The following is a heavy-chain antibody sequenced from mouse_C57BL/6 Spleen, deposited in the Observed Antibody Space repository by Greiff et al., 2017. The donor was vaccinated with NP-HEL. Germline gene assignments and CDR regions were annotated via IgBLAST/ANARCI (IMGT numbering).Heavy chain of an antibody. Sequence: DVQLQESGPGLVKPSQSLSLTCSVTGYSITSGYYWNWIRQFPGNKLEWMGYISYDGSNNYNPSLKNRISITRDTSKHQFFLKLNSVTTEDTATYYCARVTPPYYYYWSSYGAYWGQGTLVTVSA. CDR1: GYSITSGYY. V-gene: IGHV3-6*01. CDR3: ARVTPPYYYYWSSYGAY. D-gene: IGHD1-1*01. J-gene: IGHJ3*01. CDR2: ISYDGSN.